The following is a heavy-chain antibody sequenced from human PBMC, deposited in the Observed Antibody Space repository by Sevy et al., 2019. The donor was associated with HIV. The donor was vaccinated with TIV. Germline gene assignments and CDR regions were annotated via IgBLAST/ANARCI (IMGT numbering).Heavy chain of an antibody. CDR2: ISSSSSTI. J-gene: IGHJ3*02. V-gene: IGHV3-48*01. Sequence: GGSLRLSCAASGLTFSSYSMNWVRQAPGKGLEWVSYISSSSSTIYYADSVKGRFTISRDNAKNSLYLQMNSLRAEDTAVYYCARVGIVVGGAFDIWGQGTMVTVSS. D-gene: IGHD2-15*01. CDR1: GLTFSSYS. CDR3: ARVGIVVGGAFDI.